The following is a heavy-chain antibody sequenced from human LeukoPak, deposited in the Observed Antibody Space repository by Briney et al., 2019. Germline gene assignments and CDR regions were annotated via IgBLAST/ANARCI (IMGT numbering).Heavy chain of an antibody. CDR1: GGSISSGGYY. Sequence: SETLSLTCTVSGGSISSGGYYWSWIRQPPGKGLEWIGYIYHSGSTYYNPSLKSRVTISVDRSKNQFSPKLSSVTAADTAVYYCARFRDYYDSSGLSRLFDYWGQGTLVTVSS. J-gene: IGHJ4*02. CDR3: ARFRDYYDSSGLSRLFDY. V-gene: IGHV4-30-2*01. D-gene: IGHD3-22*01. CDR2: IYHSGST.